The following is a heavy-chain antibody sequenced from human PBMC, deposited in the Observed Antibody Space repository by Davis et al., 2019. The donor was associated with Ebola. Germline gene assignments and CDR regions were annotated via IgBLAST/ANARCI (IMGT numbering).Heavy chain of an antibody. CDR2: INPNSGGT. CDR3: ARVRGDFLEWLLVPLEGMDV. CDR1: GYTFTGYY. Sequence: ASVKVSCKASGYTFTGYYMHWVRQAPGQGLEWMGRINPNSGGTNYAQKFQGRVTMTRDTSISTAYMELSRLRSDDTAVYYCARVRGDFLEWLLVPLEGMDVWGKGTTVTVSS. J-gene: IGHJ6*04. V-gene: IGHV1-2*06. D-gene: IGHD3-3*01.